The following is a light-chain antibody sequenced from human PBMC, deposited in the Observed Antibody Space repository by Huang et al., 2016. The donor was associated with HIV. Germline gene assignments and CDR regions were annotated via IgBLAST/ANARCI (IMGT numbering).Light chain of an antibody. CDR1: QSVLYRSNNKNY. J-gene: IGKJ1*01. CDR2: WAS. Sequence: DIVMTQSPDSLAVSLGERATINCKFSQSVLYRSNNKNYLAWDQQKPGQPPKLVIYWASTRESGVPDRFTGSGAGTDVSLTISSLQAGDVAVYYCQQYDTSPWTFGQGTKVEIK. V-gene: IGKV4-1*01. CDR3: QQYDTSPWT.